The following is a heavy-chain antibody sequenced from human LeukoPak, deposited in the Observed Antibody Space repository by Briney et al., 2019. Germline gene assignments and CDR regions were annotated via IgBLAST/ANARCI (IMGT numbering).Heavy chain of an antibody. CDR2: IYPGDSDT. CDR1: GYSFTSYW. CDR3: ARQGDYGDYVVY. Sequence: GESLKISCKGSGYSFTSYWIRWVRQMPGKGLEWMGIIYPGDSDTRYSPSFQGQFTISADKSISPAYVRWRSLKAPDTAMYHCARQGDYGDYVVYWGQGTLVTVSS. J-gene: IGHJ4*02. D-gene: IGHD4-17*01. V-gene: IGHV5-51*01.